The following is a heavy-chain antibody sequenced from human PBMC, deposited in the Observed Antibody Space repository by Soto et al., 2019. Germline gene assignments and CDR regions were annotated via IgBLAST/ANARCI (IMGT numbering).Heavy chain of an antibody. V-gene: IGHV2-70*01. CDR1: GLSLRTSGTC. J-gene: IGHJ6*02. CDR3: ARSSTPKSRYYYYAMDV. CDR2: VDWDDDK. D-gene: IGHD3-9*01. Sequence: SGPTLVNPTQTLTLTCSFSGLSLRTSGTCVSWIRQPPGKALEWLALVDWDDDKYYSTSLETRLTTSKDTSKKQVVLTMTNVGPVDTATYYCARSSTPKSRYYYYAMDVWGQGTTVTVSS.